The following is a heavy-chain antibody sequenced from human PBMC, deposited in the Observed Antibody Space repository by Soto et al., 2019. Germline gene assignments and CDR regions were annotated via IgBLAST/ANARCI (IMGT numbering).Heavy chain of an antibody. D-gene: IGHD6-13*01. CDR2: IFYSGAT. CDR1: GGSISSTIW. Sequence: QVQLQESGPGLVKPSGTLSLTCAVSGGSISSTIWWSWVRQPPGKGLEWIGEIFYSGATNYKPSLKRRVTISVDRSKNQLSLRLNSVTAADTAVYYCETSPGSVAGNYWGQGILVTVSS. J-gene: IGHJ4*02. CDR3: ETSPGSVAGNY. V-gene: IGHV4-4*02.